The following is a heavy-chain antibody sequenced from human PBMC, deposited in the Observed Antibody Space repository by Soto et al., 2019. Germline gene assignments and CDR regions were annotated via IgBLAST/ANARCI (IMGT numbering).Heavy chain of an antibody. V-gene: IGHV1-69*13. Sequence: SVKVSCKASGGTFSSYAISWVRQAPGQGLEWMGGIIPIFGTANYAQKFQGRVTITADESTSTAYMELSSLRSEDTVVYYCARGRGIAAPVMGYWGQGTLVTVSS. CDR3: ARGRGIAAPVMGY. CDR2: IIPIFGTA. D-gene: IGHD6-13*01. J-gene: IGHJ4*02. CDR1: GGTFSSYA.